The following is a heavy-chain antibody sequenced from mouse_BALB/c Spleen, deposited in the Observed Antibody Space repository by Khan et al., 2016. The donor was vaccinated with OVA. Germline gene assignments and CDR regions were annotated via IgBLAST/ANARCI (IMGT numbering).Heavy chain of an antibody. CDR1: GYTFTNYG. CDR2: INTYTGAP. J-gene: IGHJ4*01. D-gene: IGHD1-2*01. CDR3: ARRSLRLPVDY. V-gene: IGHV9-3-1*01. Sequence: QIQLVQSGPELKKPGETVKISCKASGYTFTNYGMNWVKQAPGKGLKWMGWINTYTGAPTYADDFKGRFAFSFETSTRTAYLQISNLKHEDTATYFCARRSLRLPVDYWGQGTSVTVSS.